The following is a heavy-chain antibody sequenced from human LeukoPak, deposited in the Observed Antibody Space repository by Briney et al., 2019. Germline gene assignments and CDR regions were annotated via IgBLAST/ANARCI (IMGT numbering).Heavy chain of an antibody. Sequence: PGGSLRLSCAASGFTFSSYAMSWVRQAPGKGLEWVSSISTSGGSTYYTDSVKGRFTISRDNSKNTLYLQMTSLRAEDTAIYYCAKAEGSSTWYRGEYFQHWGQGTLVTVSS. CDR1: GFTFSSYA. J-gene: IGHJ1*01. D-gene: IGHD6-13*01. CDR3: AKAEGSSTWYRGEYFQH. CDR2: ISTSGGST. V-gene: IGHV3-23*01.